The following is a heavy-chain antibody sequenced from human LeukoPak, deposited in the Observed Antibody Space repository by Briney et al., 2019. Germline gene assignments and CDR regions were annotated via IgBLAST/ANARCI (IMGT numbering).Heavy chain of an antibody. CDR1: GYTFTGYY. V-gene: IGHV1-2*02. Sequence: GASVEVSCKASGYTFTGYYMHWVRRAPGQGLEWMGWINPNSGGTNYAQKFQGRVTMTRDTSISTAYMELSRLRSDDTAVYYCARELDRFGYMDVWGKGTTVTVSS. J-gene: IGHJ6*03. CDR2: INPNSGGT. D-gene: IGHD3-10*01. CDR3: ARELDRFGYMDV.